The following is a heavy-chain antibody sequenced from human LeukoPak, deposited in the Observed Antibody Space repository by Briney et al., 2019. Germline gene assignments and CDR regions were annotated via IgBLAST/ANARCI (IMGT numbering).Heavy chain of an antibody. J-gene: IGHJ4*02. CDR2: ISYDGSNK. Sequence: PGGSLRLSCAASGFTFSSYGMHWVRQAPGKGLEWVAVISYDGSNKYYAGSVKGRFTISRDNSKNTLYLQMNSLRAEDTAVYYCAKDPISFDYWGQGTLVTVSS. V-gene: IGHV3-30*18. CDR1: GFTFSSYG. CDR3: AKDPISFDY.